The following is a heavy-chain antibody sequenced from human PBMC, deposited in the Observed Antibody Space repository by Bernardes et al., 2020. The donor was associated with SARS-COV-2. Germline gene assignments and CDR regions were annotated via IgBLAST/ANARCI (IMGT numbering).Heavy chain of an antibody. V-gene: IGHV4-59*01. CDR2: ISYSGNT. CDR3: ARQYYYDTEPFDY. D-gene: IGHD3-22*01. CDR1: GDSISSSY. J-gene: IGHJ4*02. Sequence: SETLSLTCTVSGDSISSSYYNWIRQPPGKGLEWIGYISYSGNTNYSPSLKSRVTISIDTSKNQFSLKVSSVTAADTAVYYCARQYYYDTEPFDYWGQGTLVTVSS.